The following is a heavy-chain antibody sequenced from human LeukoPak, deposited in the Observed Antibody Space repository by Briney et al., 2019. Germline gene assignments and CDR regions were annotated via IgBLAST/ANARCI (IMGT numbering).Heavy chain of an antibody. CDR3: ARGPVPAAYRDY. V-gene: IGHV4-34*01. CDR1: GGSFSGYY. Sequence: SETLSLTCAVYGGSFSGYYWSWIRQSPGKGLEWIGEINHSGSTNYNPSLKSRVTISVDTSKNQFSLKLSSVTAADTAVYYCARGPVPAAYRDYWGQGTLVTVSS. CDR2: INHSGST. J-gene: IGHJ4*02. D-gene: IGHD2-2*01.